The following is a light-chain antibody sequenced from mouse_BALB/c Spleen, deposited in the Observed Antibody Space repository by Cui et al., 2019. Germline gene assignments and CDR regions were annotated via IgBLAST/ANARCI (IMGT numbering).Light chain of an antibody. Sequence: DIVLTQSPALIAASPGGKVTITCSVSSSISASYLHGYQQKSGISPKPWIYGTSNRASGVPARFSGSGSGTSYSLTISSMEAEDAATYYCQQWSSSPPTFGGGTKLEIK. CDR1: SSISASY. CDR3: QQWSSSPPT. CDR2: GTS. J-gene: IGKJ2*01. V-gene: IGKV4-53*01.